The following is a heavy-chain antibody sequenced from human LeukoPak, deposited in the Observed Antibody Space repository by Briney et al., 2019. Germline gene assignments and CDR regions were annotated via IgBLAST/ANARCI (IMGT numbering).Heavy chain of an antibody. CDR3: ASSGSYYQWLYYYGMDV. Sequence: PGGSLKLSCAASGLAFSGSAIHWVRQASGKGLEWVGRIRSKANSFVKTYAASLEGRFTISRDDSSNTAYLQMNSLKTEDTAVYYCASSGSYYQWLYYYGMDVWGQGTTVTVSS. V-gene: IGHV3-73*01. D-gene: IGHD1-26*01. CDR1: GLAFSGSA. J-gene: IGHJ6*02. CDR2: IRSKANSFVK.